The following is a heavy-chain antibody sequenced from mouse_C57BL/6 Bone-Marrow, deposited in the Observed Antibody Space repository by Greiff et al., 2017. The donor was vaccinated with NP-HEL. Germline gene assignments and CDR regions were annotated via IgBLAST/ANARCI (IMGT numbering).Heavy chain of an antibody. CDR3: ARSIYYDYADDPFYAMDY. J-gene: IGHJ4*01. V-gene: IGHV7-3*01. Sequence: EVKLVESGGGLVQPGGSLSLSCAASGFTLTDHYMSWVRQPPGKALEWLGFIRDRANGYTTEYSASVKGRFTISRDNSQSILSLQMIALRAEDSATYYCARSIYYDYADDPFYAMDYWGQGTSVTVSS. D-gene: IGHD2-4*01. CDR2: IRDRANGYTT. CDR1: GFTLTDHY.